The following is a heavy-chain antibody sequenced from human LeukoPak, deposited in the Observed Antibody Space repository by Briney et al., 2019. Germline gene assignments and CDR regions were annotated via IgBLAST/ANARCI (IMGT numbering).Heavy chain of an antibody. CDR1: GGSISSGDYY. V-gene: IGHV4-30-4*08. CDR3: ARGLRIGVVTLVFDI. J-gene: IGHJ3*02. Sequence: SQTLSLTCTVSGGSISSGDYYWSWIRQPPGKGLEWIGYIYYSGSTYYNPSLKSRVTISVDTSKNQFSLKLSSVTAADTAVYYCARGLRIGVVTLVFDIWGQGTMVTVSS. CDR2: IYYSGST. D-gene: IGHD2-21*02.